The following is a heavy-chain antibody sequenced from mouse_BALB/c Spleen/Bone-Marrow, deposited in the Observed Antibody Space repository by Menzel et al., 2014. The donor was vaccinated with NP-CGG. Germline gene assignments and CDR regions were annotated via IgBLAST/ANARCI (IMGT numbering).Heavy chain of an antibody. CDR3: ARGFDY. CDR1: GYTFTNYW. V-gene: IGHV1S81*02. CDR2: INPSNGRT. J-gene: IGHJ2*01. Sequence: QVQLKDSGAELVKPGASVKLSCKASGYTFTNYWMHWVKPRPGQGLEWIGEINPSNGRTNYNEKFKSKATLTVDKSSSTAYMQLSSLTSEDSAVYYCARGFDYWGQGTTLTVSS.